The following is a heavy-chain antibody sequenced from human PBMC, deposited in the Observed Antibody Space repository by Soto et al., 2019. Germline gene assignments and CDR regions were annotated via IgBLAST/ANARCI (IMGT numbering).Heavy chain of an antibody. D-gene: IGHD1-20*01. CDR2: IYWDDEK. Sequence: QITLKESGPTLVKPTQTLTLTCTFSGFSLSSSGLGGGWLRQPPGTTLERLALIYWDDEKRYRPSLKSKLSITEDASKGLGVLTMTQKDLVDTATYYFAHITGVGLFDTCGQGGLVTVSS. CDR1: GFSLSSSGLG. V-gene: IGHV2-5*02. CDR3: AHITGVGLFDT. J-gene: IGHJ4*02.